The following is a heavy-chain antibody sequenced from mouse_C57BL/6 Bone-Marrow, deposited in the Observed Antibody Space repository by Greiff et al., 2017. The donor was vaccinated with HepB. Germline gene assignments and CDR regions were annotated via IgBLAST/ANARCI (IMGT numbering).Heavy chain of an antibody. Sequence: EVQGVESGGGLVKPGGSLKLSCAASGFTFSDYGMHWVRQAPEKGLEWVAYISSGSSTIYYADTVKGRFTISRDNAKNTLFLQMTSLRSEDTAMYYCARPGSSSWYFDVWGTGTTVTVSS. V-gene: IGHV5-17*01. CDR1: GFTFSDYG. CDR3: ARPGSSSWYFDV. D-gene: IGHD1-1*01. CDR2: ISSGSSTI. J-gene: IGHJ1*03.